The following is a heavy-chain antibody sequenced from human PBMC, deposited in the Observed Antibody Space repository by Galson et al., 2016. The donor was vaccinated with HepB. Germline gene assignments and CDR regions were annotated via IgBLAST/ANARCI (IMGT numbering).Heavy chain of an antibody. J-gene: IGHJ4*02. CDR2: ISWDGGRT. V-gene: IGHV3-43*01. D-gene: IGHD5-18*01. Sequence: SLRLSCAASGFTFDDYTMHWVRQAPGKGLEWVSLISWDGGRTFYADSVKGRFTIPRDNSKNSLYLQMDSLRTEDTALYYCAKDIKAVRGFSYGYWGFFDYWGQGTLVTVSS. CDR3: AKDIKAVRGFSYGYWGFFDY. CDR1: GFTFDDYT.